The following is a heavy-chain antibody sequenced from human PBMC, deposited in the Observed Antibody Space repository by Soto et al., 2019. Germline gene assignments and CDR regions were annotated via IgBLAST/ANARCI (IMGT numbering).Heavy chain of an antibody. CDR1: GFTFSSYA. V-gene: IGHV3-7*01. Sequence: GGSLSLSCAASGFTFSSYAMSWVRQAPGKGLEWVADIKQDGGETYYVDSVKGRFTISRDNAKNSLYLQMNSLRAEDTAVYYCARAAGIVAPWGQGTLVTVSS. CDR3: ARAAGIVAP. D-gene: IGHD1-26*01. CDR2: IKQDGGET. J-gene: IGHJ4*02.